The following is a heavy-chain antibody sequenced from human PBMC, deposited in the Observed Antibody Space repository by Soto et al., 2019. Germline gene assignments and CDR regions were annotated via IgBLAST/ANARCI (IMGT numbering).Heavy chain of an antibody. J-gene: IGHJ4*02. D-gene: IGHD3-16*01. CDR2: IFPDDSDT. CDR3: FRGGVTSRTFDY. V-gene: IGHV5-51*01. Sequence: EXLKISCKSSGYXIKNYLLVWVRHMPGQGLEWMGIIFPDDSDTRYSPSFQGHVTITCDKAISTAYVQWSSMKASDSAIYYCFRGGVTSRTFDYWGQGTLGTVS. CDR1: GYXIKNYL.